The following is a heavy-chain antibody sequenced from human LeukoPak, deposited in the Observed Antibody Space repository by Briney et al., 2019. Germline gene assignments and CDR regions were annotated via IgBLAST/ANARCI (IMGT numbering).Heavy chain of an antibody. Sequence: GASVKVSCKASGYTFTSYGISWVRQAPGQGLEWMGWISAYNGNTNYAQKLQGRVTMTAGTSTSTAYMELRSLRSDDTAVYYCARAKAWDDFWSGSYFPPYDPWGQGTLVTVSS. CDR2: ISAYNGNT. CDR3: ARAKAWDDFWSGSYFPPYDP. D-gene: IGHD3-3*01. V-gene: IGHV1-18*01. CDR1: GYTFTSYG. J-gene: IGHJ5*02.